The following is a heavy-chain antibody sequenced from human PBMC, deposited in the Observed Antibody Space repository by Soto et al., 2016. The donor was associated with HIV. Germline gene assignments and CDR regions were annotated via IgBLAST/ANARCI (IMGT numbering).Heavy chain of an antibody. CDR2: INHSRNT. Sequence: QVQLQQWGAGLLKPSETLSLTCAVYGGSFSGYYWSWIRQPPGKGLEWIGEINHSRNTNYNPSLKSRVTISVDTSKNQFSLKLSSVTAADTAVYYCARGATYFAYWGQGTLVSVSS. V-gene: IGHV4-34*01. J-gene: IGHJ4*02. CDR3: ARGATYFAY. CDR1: GGSFSGYY.